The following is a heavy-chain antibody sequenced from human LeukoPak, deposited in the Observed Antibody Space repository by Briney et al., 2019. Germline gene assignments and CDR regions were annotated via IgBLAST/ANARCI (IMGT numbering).Heavy chain of an antibody. D-gene: IGHD3-10*01. CDR2: IIPIFGTA. Sequence: SVKVSCKASGGTFSSYAISWVRQAPGQGLEWMGGIIPIFGTANYAQKFQGRVTITADKSTSTAYMELSSLRSEDTAVYYCARVLGSTMVRGVINWFDPWGQGTLVTVPS. J-gene: IGHJ5*02. CDR1: GGTFSSYA. CDR3: ARVLGSTMVRGVINWFDP. V-gene: IGHV1-69*06.